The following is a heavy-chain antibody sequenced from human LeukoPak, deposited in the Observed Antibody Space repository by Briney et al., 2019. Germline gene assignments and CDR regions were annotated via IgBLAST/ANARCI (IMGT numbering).Heavy chain of an antibody. CDR1: GGSISSSSYY. V-gene: IGHV4-39*07. D-gene: IGHD5-24*01. Sequence: SETLSLTCTVSGGSISSSSYYWGWIRQPPGKGLEWIGSIYYSGSTYYNPSPKSRVTISVDTSKNQFSLKLSSVTAADTAVYYCARLSPPDGYNFGGIDYWGQGTLVTVSS. CDR2: IYYSGST. J-gene: IGHJ4*02. CDR3: ARLSPPDGYNFGGIDY.